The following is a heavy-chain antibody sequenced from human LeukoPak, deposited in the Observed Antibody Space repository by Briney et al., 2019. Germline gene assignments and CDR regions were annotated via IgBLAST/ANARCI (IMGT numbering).Heavy chain of an antibody. D-gene: IGHD3-10*01. V-gene: IGHV3-21*01. Sequence: GGSLRLSCAASGFPFSSYAMTWVRQAPGKGLEWVSSISSSSSYIYYADSVKGRFTISRDNAKNSLYLQMNSLRAEDTAVYYCARAFYGSGSYYLAPVDYWGQGTLVTVSS. CDR3: ARAFYGSGSYYLAPVDY. CDR2: ISSSSSYI. J-gene: IGHJ4*02. CDR1: GFPFSSYA.